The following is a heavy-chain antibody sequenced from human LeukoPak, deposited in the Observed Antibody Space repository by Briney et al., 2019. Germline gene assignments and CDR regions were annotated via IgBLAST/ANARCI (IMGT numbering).Heavy chain of an antibody. CDR3: AREGIVGATHSWNFDY. CDR1: GFTFSSYW. CDR2: INSDGSST. Sequence: SGGSLRLSCAASGFTFSSYWMHWVRQAPGKGLVWVSRINSDGSSTSYADSVKGRFTISRDNAKNTLYLQMNSLRAEDTAVYYCAREGIVGATHSWNFDYWGQGTLVTVSS. D-gene: IGHD1-26*01. V-gene: IGHV3-74*01. J-gene: IGHJ4*02.